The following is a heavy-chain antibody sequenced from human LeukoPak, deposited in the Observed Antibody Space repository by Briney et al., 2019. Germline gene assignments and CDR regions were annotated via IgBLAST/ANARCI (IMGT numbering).Heavy chain of an antibody. J-gene: IGHJ4*02. CDR2: INSIGST. Sequence: KPSETLSLTCTVSGGSTSSYYWSWIRQSPGKGLEWIGYINSIGSTNYNPSLKSRVSISVDTSKNQFSLKVRSVTAADTAVYYCARDAYNSNYFDYWGQGTLVTVSS. CDR1: GGSTSSYY. CDR3: ARDAYNSNYFDY. V-gene: IGHV4-59*01. D-gene: IGHD5-24*01.